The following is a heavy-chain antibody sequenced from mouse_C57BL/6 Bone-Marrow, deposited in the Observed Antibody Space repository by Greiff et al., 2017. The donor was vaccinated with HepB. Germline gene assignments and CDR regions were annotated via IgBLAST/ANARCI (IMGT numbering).Heavy chain of an antibody. CDR3: ARDYGSSLYWYFDV. V-gene: IGHV1-55*01. CDR2: IYPGSGST. J-gene: IGHJ1*01. Sequence: QVQLQQPGAELVKPGASVKMSCKASGYTFTSYWITWVKQRPGQGLEWIGDIYPGSGSTNYNEKFKSKATLTVDTSSSTAYMQLSSLTSEDSAVYYCARDYGSSLYWYFDVWGPGTTVTVSS. CDR1: GYTFTSYW. D-gene: IGHD1-1*01.